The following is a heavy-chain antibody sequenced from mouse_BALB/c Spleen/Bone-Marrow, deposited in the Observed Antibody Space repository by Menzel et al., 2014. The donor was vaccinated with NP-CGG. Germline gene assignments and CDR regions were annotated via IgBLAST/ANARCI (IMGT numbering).Heavy chain of an antibody. CDR3: SRSRRAMDH. CDR1: GYTFTSYY. Sequence: QVQLQQPGAELVKPGASVKLSCKASGYTFTSYYICWVKQRPGQGLEWIGEFNPSNGGTNFNEKFKSKATLTVDKSSSTAYMSLSSLTSEDSAVYYCSRSRRAMDHWGQGTSVTVSS. J-gene: IGHJ4*01. V-gene: IGHV1S81*02. D-gene: IGHD2-12*01. CDR2: FNPSNGGT.